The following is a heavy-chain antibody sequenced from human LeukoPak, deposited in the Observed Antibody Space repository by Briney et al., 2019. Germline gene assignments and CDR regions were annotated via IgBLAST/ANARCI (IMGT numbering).Heavy chain of an antibody. Sequence: PGGSLRLSCAASGFTFSSYAMSWVRQAPGKGLEWVSAISGSGGGTYYADSVKGRFTISRDNSKNTLYLQMNSLRAEDTAVYYCAKGNGYSYGRYYFDYWGQGTLVTVSS. V-gene: IGHV3-23*01. D-gene: IGHD5-18*01. CDR2: ISGSGGGT. J-gene: IGHJ4*02. CDR3: AKGNGYSYGRYYFDY. CDR1: GFTFSSYA.